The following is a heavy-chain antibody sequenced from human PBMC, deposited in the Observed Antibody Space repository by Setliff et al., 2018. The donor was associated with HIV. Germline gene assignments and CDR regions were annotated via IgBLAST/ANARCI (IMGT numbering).Heavy chain of an antibody. CDR3: ARHRDPPGSRWIYYYYYMDL. CDR1: GASISDSNSD. V-gene: IGHV4-39*01. Sequence: PSETLSLTCAVYGASISDSNSDWGWIRQPPGKRLEWLGSIYQSGSTSYNPSLSSRLTISVDTSKTQVSLRRSSVTAADTGVYYCARHRDPPGSRWIYYYYYMDLWGEGTTVTVSS. CDR2: IYQSGST. D-gene: IGHD6-13*01. J-gene: IGHJ6*03.